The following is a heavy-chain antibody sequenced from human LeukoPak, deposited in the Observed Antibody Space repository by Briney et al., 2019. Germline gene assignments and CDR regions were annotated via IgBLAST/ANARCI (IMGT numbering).Heavy chain of an antibody. J-gene: IGHJ6*03. D-gene: IGHD3-10*01. CDR2: IYYSGST. CDR1: GGSISSYY. CDR3: ARGSLVRGINYYMDV. Sequence: PSETLSLTCTVSGGSISSYYWSWIRQPPGKGLEWIGYIYYSGSTNYNPSLKSRVTISVDTSKNQFSLKLSSVTAADTVVYYCARGSLVRGINYYMDVWGKGTTVTVSS. V-gene: IGHV4-59*01.